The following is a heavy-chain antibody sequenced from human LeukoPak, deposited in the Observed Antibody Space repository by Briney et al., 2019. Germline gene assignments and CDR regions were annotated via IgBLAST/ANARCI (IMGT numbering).Heavy chain of an antibody. CDR1: GFTFSSYA. D-gene: IGHD3-10*01. CDR2: ISGSGGST. Sequence: GGSLRLSCAASGFTFSSYAMSWVRQAPGKGLEWVSAISGSGGSTYYADSVKGRFTISRDNSKNTLYLQMNSLRAEDTAVYYCANHKVVRRITMVREVTLRGNYFDYWAREPWSPSPQ. V-gene: IGHV3-23*01. CDR3: ANHKVVRRITMVREVTLRGNYFDY. J-gene: IGHJ4*02.